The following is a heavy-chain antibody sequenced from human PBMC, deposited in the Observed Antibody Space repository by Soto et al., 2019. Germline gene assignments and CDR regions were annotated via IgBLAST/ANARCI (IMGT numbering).Heavy chain of an antibody. D-gene: IGHD1-7*01. V-gene: IGHV3-15*07. CDR1: GFTFSNAW. CDR3: TTDGTRYYGMDV. Sequence: GGSLRLSCAASGFTFSNAWMNWVRQAPGKGLEWVGRIKSKTDGGKTDYAAPVKGRFTISRDDSKNTLYLQMNSLKTEDTAVYYCTTDGTRYYGMDVWGQGTTVTVSS. CDR2: IKSKTDGGKT. J-gene: IGHJ6*02.